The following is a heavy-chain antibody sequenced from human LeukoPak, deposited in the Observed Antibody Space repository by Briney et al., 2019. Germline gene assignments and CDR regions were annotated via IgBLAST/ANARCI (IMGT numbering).Heavy chain of an antibody. D-gene: IGHD1-1*01. J-gene: IGHJ4*02. V-gene: IGHV3-23*01. CDR1: GFAFSDYA. Sequence: GGSLRLSCAASGFAFSDYAMNWVRQAPGKGLEWVSSINENDDGTSYADSVKGRFTVSRDNAKNSLFLQMNSLRAEDTAIYYCARSLTTLTYEGYWGQGTLVTISS. CDR3: ARSLTTLTYEGY. CDR2: INENDDGT.